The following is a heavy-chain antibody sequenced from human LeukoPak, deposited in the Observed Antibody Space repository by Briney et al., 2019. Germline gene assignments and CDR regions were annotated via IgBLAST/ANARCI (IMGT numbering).Heavy chain of an antibody. CDR2: IRYDGSNK. CDR1: GFTFSSYG. Sequence: GGSLRLSCAASGFTFSSYGMHWVRQAPGKGLEWVAFIRYDGSNKYYADSVKGRFTISRDNSKNTLYLQMNSLRAEDTAVYYCATGAHTAMVTMPGDYWGQGTLVTVSS. J-gene: IGHJ4*02. D-gene: IGHD5-18*01. CDR3: ATGAHTAMVTMPGDY. V-gene: IGHV3-30*02.